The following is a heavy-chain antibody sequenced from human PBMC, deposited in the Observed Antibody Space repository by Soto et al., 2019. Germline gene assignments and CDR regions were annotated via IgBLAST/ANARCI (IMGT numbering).Heavy chain of an antibody. CDR3: AQAARFTIFGVLRSPLYFYYGMDV. Sequence: SVNVSCKASGGTFSSYAISWVRQAPGQGLEWMGGIIPIFGTANYAQKFQGRVTITADESTSTAYMELSSLRSEDTAVYYCAQAARFTIFGVLRSPLYFYYGMDVWGQGTTVTVSS. V-gene: IGHV1-69*13. D-gene: IGHD3-3*01. J-gene: IGHJ6*02. CDR1: GGTFSSYA. CDR2: IIPIFGTA.